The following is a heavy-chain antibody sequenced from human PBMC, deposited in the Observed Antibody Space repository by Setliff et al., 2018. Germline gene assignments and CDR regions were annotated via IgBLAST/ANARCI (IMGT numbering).Heavy chain of an antibody. D-gene: IGHD3-10*01. CDR3: ARESATIGEFPLYYFDK. Sequence: LSLTCAVSSGSISYNNWWTWVRQPPGKGLEWIGEVYHTESTNYNPSLKSRVTISLDKSKNQFSLRLSSVTAADAAVYFCARESATIGEFPLYYFDKWGQGIPVTVSS. J-gene: IGHJ4*02. V-gene: IGHV4-4*01. CDR2: VYHTEST. CDR1: SGSISYNNW.